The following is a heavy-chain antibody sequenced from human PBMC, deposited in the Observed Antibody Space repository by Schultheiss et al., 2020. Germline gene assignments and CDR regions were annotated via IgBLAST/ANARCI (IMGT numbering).Heavy chain of an antibody. J-gene: IGHJ6*02. CDR3: ARDGGGYGTDV. D-gene: IGHD3-16*01. CDR2: IYYSGST. CDR1: GGSFSGYY. V-gene: IGHV4-34*09. Sequence: SETLSLTCAVYGGSFSGYYWSWIRQPPGKGLEWIGYIYYSGSTYYNPSLKSRVTISVDTSKNQFSLKLSSVTAADTAVYYCARDGGGYGTDVWGQGTTVTVSS.